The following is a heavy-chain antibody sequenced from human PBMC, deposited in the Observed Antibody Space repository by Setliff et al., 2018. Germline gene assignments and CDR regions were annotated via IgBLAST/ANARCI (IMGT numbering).Heavy chain of an antibody. V-gene: IGHV4-39*07. Sequence: SETLSLTCAVSGYSISSSSYYWGWIRQPPGKGLEWIGSIYYSGSTYYNPSLNSRVTISEDTSKNQFSLKLTSVTAADAAVYYCARAAVTSGARADYFDNWGRGTLVTVSS. CDR1: GYSISSSSYY. CDR2: IYYSGST. J-gene: IGHJ4*02. CDR3: ARAAVTSGARADYFDN. D-gene: IGHD4-17*01.